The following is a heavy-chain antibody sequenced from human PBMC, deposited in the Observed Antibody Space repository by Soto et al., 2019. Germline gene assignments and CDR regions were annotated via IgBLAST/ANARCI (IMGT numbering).Heavy chain of an antibody. J-gene: IGHJ4*02. CDR1: GFPFDTST. CDR2: ISFDGTNK. Sequence: PGGSLRLSCAASGFPFDTSTMHWVRQAPGKGLEWVAVISFDGTNKYYTDSVKGRFSISRDNTKKMVYLQMNSLRPEDVGVFYCARGLGIVAPPPLDYWGQGALVTVSS. D-gene: IGHD5-12*01. CDR3: ARGLGIVAPPPLDY. V-gene: IGHV3-30-3*01.